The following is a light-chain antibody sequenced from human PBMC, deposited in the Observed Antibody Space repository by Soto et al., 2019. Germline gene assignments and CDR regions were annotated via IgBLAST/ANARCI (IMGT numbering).Light chain of an antibody. CDR3: LQDFKYPRT. CDR2: GAS. Sequence: AIQMTQSPSSLSGAVGGRVTITCRASLSIKNDLNWYQQKPGKAPQLLIYGASTLQRGVPSRFSGSGSGIDFTLTISSLQPEDFATYYCLQDFKYPRTFGSGTRVDL. V-gene: IGKV1-6*01. CDR1: LSIKND. J-gene: IGKJ3*01.